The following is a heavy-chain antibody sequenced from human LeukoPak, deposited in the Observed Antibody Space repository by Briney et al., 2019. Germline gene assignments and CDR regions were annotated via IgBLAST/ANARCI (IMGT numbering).Heavy chain of an antibody. D-gene: IGHD6-13*01. CDR3: AKDRTVVAAAVNWFDP. Sequence: GGSLRLSCAASGYTFSSYAMSWVRQAPGKGLEWVSAISGSGGSTYYADSVKGRFTISRDNSKNTLYLQMNSLRAEDTAVYYCAKDRTVVAAAVNWFDPWGQGTLVTVSS. V-gene: IGHV3-23*01. J-gene: IGHJ5*02. CDR1: GYTFSSYA. CDR2: ISGSGGST.